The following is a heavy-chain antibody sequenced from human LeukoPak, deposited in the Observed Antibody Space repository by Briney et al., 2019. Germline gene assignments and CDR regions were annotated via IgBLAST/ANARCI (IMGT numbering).Heavy chain of an antibody. CDR2: IIPVFGTA. CDR1: GGTFSSDA. D-gene: IGHD3-22*01. J-gene: IGHJ2*01. V-gene: IGHV1-69*05. Sequence: ASVKVSCKASGGTFSSDAFSWVRQAPGQGLEWMGGIIPVFGTATYSQKFQGRVTVTTDESTSTAYMELSNLRSEDTAVYYCAGDPGSSGYYYSGWYFDLWGRGTLVTVSS. CDR3: AGDPGSSGYYYSGWYFDL.